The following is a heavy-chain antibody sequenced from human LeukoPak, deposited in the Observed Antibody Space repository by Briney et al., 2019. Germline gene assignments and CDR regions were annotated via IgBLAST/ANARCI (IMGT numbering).Heavy chain of an antibody. CDR1: GFTFSSYE. CDR2: ISSSGSTI. V-gene: IGHV3-48*03. CDR3: ARSDGWLVPYYFDY. D-gene: IGHD6-19*01. Sequence: GGSLRLSCAASGFTFSSYEMNWVRQAPGKGLEWVSYISSSGSTIYYADSVKGRFTISRDNAKNSLYLQMNSLRAEDTAVYYCARSDGWLVPYYFDYWGQGTLVTVSS. J-gene: IGHJ4*02.